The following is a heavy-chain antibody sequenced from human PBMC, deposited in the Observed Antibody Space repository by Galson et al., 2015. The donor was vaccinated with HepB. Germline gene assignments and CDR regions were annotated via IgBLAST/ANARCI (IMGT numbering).Heavy chain of an antibody. Sequence: SLRLSCAASGFTFSSYAMHWVRQAPGKGLEWVAVISYDGSNKYYADSVKDRFTISRDNSKNTLYLQMNSLRAEDTAVYYCASSSEGSGYDTGGFDYWGQGTLVTVSS. CDR1: GFTFSSYA. CDR3: ASSSEGSGYDTGGFDY. D-gene: IGHD5-12*01. V-gene: IGHV3-30*04. CDR2: ISYDGSNK. J-gene: IGHJ4*02.